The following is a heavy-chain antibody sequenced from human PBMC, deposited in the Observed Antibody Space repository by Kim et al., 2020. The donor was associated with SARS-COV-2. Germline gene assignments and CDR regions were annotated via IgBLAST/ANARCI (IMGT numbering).Heavy chain of an antibody. CDR2: IGTAGDT. J-gene: IGHJ6*02. CDR3: AREGTVSRGYSGYDLYGMDV. V-gene: IGHV3-13*04. CDR1: GFTFSSYD. D-gene: IGHD5-12*01. Sequence: GGSLRLSCAASGFTFSSYDMHWVRQATGKGLEWVSAIGTAGDTYYPGSVKGRFTISRENAKNSLYLQMNSLRAGDTAVYYCAREGTVSRGYSGYDLYGMDVWGQGTTVTVS.